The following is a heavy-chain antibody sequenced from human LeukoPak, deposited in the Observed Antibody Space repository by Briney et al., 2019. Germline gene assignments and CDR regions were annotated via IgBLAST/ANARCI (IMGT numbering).Heavy chain of an antibody. CDR1: GGTFSSYA. Sequence: GSSVKVSCKASGGTFSSYAISWVRQAPGQGLEWMGGIIPIFGTANYAQKFQGRVTITADESTSTAYMELSSLRSGDTAVYYCARGNRIYCSNTSCYVGGWFDPWGQGTLVTVSS. D-gene: IGHD2-2*01. V-gene: IGHV1-69*01. CDR2: IIPIFGTA. CDR3: ARGNRIYCSNTSCYVGGWFDP. J-gene: IGHJ5*02.